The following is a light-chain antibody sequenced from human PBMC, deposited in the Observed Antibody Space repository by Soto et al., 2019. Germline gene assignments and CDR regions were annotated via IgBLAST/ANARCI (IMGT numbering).Light chain of an antibody. J-gene: IGKJ1*01. CDR3: QQYGSSPGT. CDR1: QSVSSSY. V-gene: IGKV3-20*01. CDR2: GAS. Sequence: MSPGARSTLSCRASQSVSSSYLAWYQQKFGQAPRLLIYGASSRATGIPDRFSGSGSGTDFTLTISRLEPEDFAVYYCQQYGSSPGTFGQGSKVDIK.